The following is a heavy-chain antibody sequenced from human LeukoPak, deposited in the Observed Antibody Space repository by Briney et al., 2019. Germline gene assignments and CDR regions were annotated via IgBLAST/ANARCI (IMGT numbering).Heavy chain of an antibody. CDR2: TSFDGTTK. V-gene: IGHV3-30*04. D-gene: IGHD2-2*01. CDR1: GFTFSTYA. CDR3: ARGSSTNCYGGNCFYYYMAV. Sequence: GGSLRLSCVASGFTFSTYAMHWVRQAPGKGLEWVAVTSFDGTTKYYADSVKGRFTVSRDNSKNTLILQMNSLRAEDTAVYYCARGSSTNCYGGNCFYYYMAVWGKGTTVTVSS. J-gene: IGHJ6*03.